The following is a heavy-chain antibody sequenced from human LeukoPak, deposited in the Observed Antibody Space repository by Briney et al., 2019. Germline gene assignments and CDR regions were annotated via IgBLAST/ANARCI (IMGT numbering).Heavy chain of an antibody. Sequence: SETLSLTCAVYGGSFSGYYWSWIRQPPGKGLEWIGEINHSGSTXXXXXXXXRVXISVDTSKNQFSLKLSSVTAADTAVYYCARGLYSYGNDYWGQGTLVTVSS. CDR3: ARGLYSYGNDY. J-gene: IGHJ4*02. D-gene: IGHD5-18*01. CDR1: GGSFSGYY. V-gene: IGHV4-34*01. CDR2: INHSGST.